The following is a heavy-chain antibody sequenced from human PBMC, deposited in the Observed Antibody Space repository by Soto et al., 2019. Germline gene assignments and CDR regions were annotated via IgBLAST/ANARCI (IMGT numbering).Heavy chain of an antibody. Sequence: GSRRLSCAASGFTFSSFWMDWVRQAPGKGLEWVANINPDGSEKHYVDSVKGRFTISRDNARSSLYLQMSSLTAEDSALYYCSRSLDSWGQGTRVTVSS. CDR3: SRSLDS. CDR1: GFTFSSFW. V-gene: IGHV3-7*01. CDR2: INPDGSEK. J-gene: IGHJ4*02.